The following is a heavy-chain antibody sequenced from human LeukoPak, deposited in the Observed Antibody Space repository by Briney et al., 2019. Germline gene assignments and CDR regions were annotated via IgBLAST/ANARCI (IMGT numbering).Heavy chain of an antibody. CDR1: GFTFSSYD. CDR2: IGTAGDT. D-gene: IGHD6-13*01. CDR3: ARVGSSWFYLDY. Sequence: GGSLRLSCAASGFTFSSYDMHWVRQATGKGLEWVSAIGTAGDTYYPGSVKGRFTISRENAKNSLYLQMNSLRAEDTAVYYCARVGSSWFYLDYWGQGTLVTVSS. V-gene: IGHV3-13*01. J-gene: IGHJ4*02.